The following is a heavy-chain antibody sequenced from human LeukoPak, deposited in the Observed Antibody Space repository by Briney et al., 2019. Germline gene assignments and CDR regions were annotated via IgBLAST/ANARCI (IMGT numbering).Heavy chain of an antibody. D-gene: IGHD6-13*01. Sequence: ASVKVSCKASGYTFTSYDIYWVRQATGQGLEWMGWMNPNSGNTGYAQKFQGRVTMTRNTSISTAYMELSSLRSEDTAVYYCARGRIAAAGKGFFYWGQGTLVTVSS. CDR3: ARGRIAAAGKGFFY. V-gene: IGHV1-8*01. CDR2: MNPNSGNT. J-gene: IGHJ4*02. CDR1: GYTFTSYD.